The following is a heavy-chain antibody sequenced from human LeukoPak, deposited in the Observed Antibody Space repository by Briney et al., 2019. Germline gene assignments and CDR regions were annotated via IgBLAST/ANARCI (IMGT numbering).Heavy chain of an antibody. J-gene: IGHJ4*02. D-gene: IGHD3-3*01. Sequence: PSETLSLTCTVSNGSISGHYWSWIRQPPGKGLEWIGYIYYSGSTNYNPSLQSRVTISVDTSKNQFSLKLASVTAADSAMYYCARVNYDFWSSADYWGQGTLVTVSS. V-gene: IGHV4-59*11. CDR2: IYYSGST. CDR3: ARVNYDFWSSADY. CDR1: NGSISGHY.